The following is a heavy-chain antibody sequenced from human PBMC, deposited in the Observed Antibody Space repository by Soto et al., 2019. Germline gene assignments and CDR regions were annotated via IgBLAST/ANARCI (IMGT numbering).Heavy chain of an antibody. Sequence: GESLKISCQGSGYSFTSYWIGWVRQMPGIGLEWMGIIYPGDSDTTYSPSFQGQVTISADKSISAAYLQWSGLKASDTAMYYCVRGIYNNFDYWGQGTLVTVSS. CDR3: VRGIYNNFDY. J-gene: IGHJ4*02. CDR2: IYPGDSDT. CDR1: GYSFTSYW. V-gene: IGHV5-51*01. D-gene: IGHD3-10*01.